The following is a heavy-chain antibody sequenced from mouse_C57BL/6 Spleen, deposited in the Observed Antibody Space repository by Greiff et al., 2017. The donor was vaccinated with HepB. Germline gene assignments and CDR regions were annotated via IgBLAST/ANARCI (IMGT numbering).Heavy chain of an antibody. CDR3: TDGIPRFAY. V-gene: IGHV6-3*01. D-gene: IGHD2-1*01. CDR1: GFTFSNYW. CDR2: IRLKSDNYAT. J-gene: IGHJ3*01. Sequence: EVQRVESGGGLVQPGGSMKLSCVASGFTFSNYWMNWVRQSPEKGLEWVAQIRLKSDNYATHYAESVKGRFTISRDDSKSSVYLQMNNLRAEDTGIYYCTDGIPRFAYWGQGTLVTVSA.